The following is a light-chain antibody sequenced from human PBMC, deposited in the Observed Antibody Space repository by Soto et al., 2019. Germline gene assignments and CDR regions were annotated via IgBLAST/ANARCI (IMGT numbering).Light chain of an antibody. CDR1: QSVSSNY. J-gene: IGKJ2*01. CDR2: GAS. V-gene: IGKV3-20*01. CDR3: QQHGSSPPFT. Sequence: EIVLTQSPGTLSLSPGERATLSCRASQSVSSNYLAWYQQKPGPAPRLLIYGASRRATGIPDRFSGSGSGTDFTLTISRLEPEDFAVYYCQQHGSSPPFTFGQGTKLEIK.